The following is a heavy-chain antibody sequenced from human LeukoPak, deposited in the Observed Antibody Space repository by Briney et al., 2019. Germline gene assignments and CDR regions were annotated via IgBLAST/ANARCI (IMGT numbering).Heavy chain of an antibody. Sequence: GASVKVSCKASGYTFTSYYMHWVRQAPGQGLEWMGIINPSGGSTSYAQKFQGRVTMTRDMSTSTVYMELSSLRSEDTAVYYCARDSHNQLRYFDWFQSAVYYYMDVWGKGTTVTVSS. J-gene: IGHJ6*03. CDR3: ARDSHNQLRYFDWFQSAVYYYMDV. V-gene: IGHV1-46*01. CDR1: GYTFTSYY. D-gene: IGHD3-9*01. CDR2: INPSGGST.